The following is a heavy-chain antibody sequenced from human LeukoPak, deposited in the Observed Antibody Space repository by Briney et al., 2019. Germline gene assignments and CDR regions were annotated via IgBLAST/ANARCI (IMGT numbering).Heavy chain of an antibody. D-gene: IGHD6-6*01. CDR2: ISSSSSYI. CDR1: GFTFSSYS. V-gene: IGHV3-21*01. J-gene: IGHJ3*02. Sequence: GGSLRLSCAASGFTFSSYSMNWVRQAPGKGLEWVSSISSSSSYIYYADSVKGRFTISRDNAKNSLYLQMNSLRAEDTAVYYCARGRIAARTYDVFDIWGQGTMVTVSS. CDR3: ARGRIAARTYDVFDI.